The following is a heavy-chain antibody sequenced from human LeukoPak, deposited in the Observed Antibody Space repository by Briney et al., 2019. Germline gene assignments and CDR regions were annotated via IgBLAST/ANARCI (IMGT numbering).Heavy chain of an antibody. CDR2: ISGNGGSK. V-gene: IGHV3-64*01. J-gene: IGHJ4*02. CDR3: ARGLGYYDSRGTYYFDY. D-gene: IGHD3-22*01. Sequence: GGSLRLSCAASGFTFSSYAMHWVRQAPGKGLEYVSAISGNGGSKYYANSVKGRFTISRDNSKNTLYLRMGSLRAEDMAVYYCARGLGYYDSRGTYYFDYWGQGTLVTVSS. CDR1: GFTFSSYA.